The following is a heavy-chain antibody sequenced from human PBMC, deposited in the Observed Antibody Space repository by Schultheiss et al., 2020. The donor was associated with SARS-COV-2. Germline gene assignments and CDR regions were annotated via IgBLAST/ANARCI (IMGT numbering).Heavy chain of an antibody. CDR2: ISGSGGST. V-gene: IGHV3-23*01. J-gene: IGHJ3*02. CDR1: GFTFSSYG. D-gene: IGHD3-22*01. CDR3: AKFPSQYYYDSSGYDAFDI. Sequence: GGSLRLSCAASGFTFSSYGMHWVRQAPGKGLEWVSAISGSGGSTYYADSVKGRFTISRDNAKNSLYLQMNSLRAEDTAVYYCAKFPSQYYYDSSGYDAFDIWGQGTMVTVSS.